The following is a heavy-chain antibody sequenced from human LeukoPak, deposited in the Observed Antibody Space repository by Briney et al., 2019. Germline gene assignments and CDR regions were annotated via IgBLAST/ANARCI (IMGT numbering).Heavy chain of an antibody. D-gene: IGHD5-18*01. CDR2: MNPNSGNT. CDR3: ARGRYSYGQDAFDI. J-gene: IGHJ3*02. CDR1: GYTFTSYD. V-gene: IGHV1-8*01. Sequence: ASVKVSCKASGYTFTSYDINWVRQATGQGLEWMGWMNPNSGNTGYAQKFQGRVTMTRNTSLSTAYMELSSLRSEDTAVYYCARGRYSYGQDAFDIWGQGTMVTVSS.